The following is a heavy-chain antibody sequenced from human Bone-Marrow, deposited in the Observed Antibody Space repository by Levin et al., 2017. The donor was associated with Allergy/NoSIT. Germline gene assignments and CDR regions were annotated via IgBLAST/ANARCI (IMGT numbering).Heavy chain of an antibody. CDR3: VRGSMASSYYNLDV. V-gene: IGHV1-69*06. CDR1: GGSVVSNS. J-gene: IGHJ6*02. Sequence: SVKVSCKASGGSVVSNSITWVRQAPGQGLEWMAGIIPVFGTPDYAQKFQGRVTITADKVTNAAYMELTNLRSDDTAVYYCVRGSMASSYYNLDVWGQGTTVTVSS. CDR2: IIPVFGTP. D-gene: IGHD2/OR15-2a*01.